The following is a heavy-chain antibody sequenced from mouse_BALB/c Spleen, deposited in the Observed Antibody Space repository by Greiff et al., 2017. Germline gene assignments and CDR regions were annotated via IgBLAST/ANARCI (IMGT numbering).Heavy chain of an antibody. CDR2: IYPGDGDT. D-gene: IGHD2-13*01. CDR1: GYTFTSYW. Sequence: SGAELARPGASVKLSCKASGYTFTSYWMQWVKQRPGQGLEWIGAIYPGDGDTRYTQKFKGKATLTADKSSSTAYMQLSSLASEDSAVYYCARYGDGGVAAMDYWGQGTSVTVSS. CDR3: ARYGDGGVAAMDY. V-gene: IGHV1-87*01. J-gene: IGHJ4*01.